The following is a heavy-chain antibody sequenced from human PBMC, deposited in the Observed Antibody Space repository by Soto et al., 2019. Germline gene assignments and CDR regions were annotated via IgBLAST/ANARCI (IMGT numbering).Heavy chain of an antibody. CDR1: GFTFSSYS. Sequence: GGSLRLSCADSGFTFSSYSMNWVRPAPGKGLEWVSYISSSSTTIYYADSVKGRFTISRDNAEKSLYLQMNSLRAEDTAVYYCARGYYDSSPYDNWGQGTQVTVSS. J-gene: IGHJ4*02. V-gene: IGHV3-48*01. CDR3: ARGYYDSSPYDN. D-gene: IGHD3-22*01. CDR2: ISSSSTTI.